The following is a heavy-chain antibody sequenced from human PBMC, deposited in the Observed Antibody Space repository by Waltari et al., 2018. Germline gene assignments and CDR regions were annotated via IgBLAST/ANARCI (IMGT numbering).Heavy chain of an antibody. CDR2: INASGGSA. J-gene: IGHJ4*02. Sequence: QVQLLQSGAEVKKPGASVNVSCKASGYTFANFHIHWVRQAPGHGREWMGKINASGGSAGYPQKFQGRITMTRDTSTGTVYMELSSLTSEDTAVYFCARVPPGPYYFDHWGQGTLVTVSS. V-gene: IGHV1-46*01. CDR3: ARVPPGPYYFDH. CDR1: GYTFANFH.